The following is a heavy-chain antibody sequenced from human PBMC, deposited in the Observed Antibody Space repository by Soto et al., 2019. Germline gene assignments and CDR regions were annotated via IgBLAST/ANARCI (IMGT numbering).Heavy chain of an antibody. Sequence: EVQLLESGGGLVQPGGSLRLSCAASGFTFSSYAMSWVRQAPGKGLKWVSAISGSGGNTYYADSVKGRFTISRDNSKNTRYLQMNSLRAEDTAVYYCAKEGGRGGGYFDYWGQGTLVTVSS. J-gene: IGHJ4*02. V-gene: IGHV3-23*01. CDR1: GFTFSSYA. CDR3: AKEGGRGGGYFDY. D-gene: IGHD3-16*01. CDR2: ISGSGGNT.